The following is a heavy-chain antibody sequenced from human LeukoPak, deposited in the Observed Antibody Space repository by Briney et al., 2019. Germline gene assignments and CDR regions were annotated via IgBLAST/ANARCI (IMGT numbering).Heavy chain of an antibody. J-gene: IGHJ4*02. V-gene: IGHV6-1*01. CDR2: TYYRSKWSN. Sequence: SQTLSLTCAISGDSVSSHYVTWNWIRQSPSRGLEWLGRTYYRSKWSNDYAASLKSRITINPDTSKNQFSPQLNSMTPEDTAVYYCARATSGRFDSWGQGTLVTVSS. D-gene: IGHD3-10*01. CDR1: GDSVSSHYVT. CDR3: ARATSGRFDS.